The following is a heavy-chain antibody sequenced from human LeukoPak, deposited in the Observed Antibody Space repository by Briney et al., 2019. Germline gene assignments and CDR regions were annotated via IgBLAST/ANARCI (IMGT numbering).Heavy chain of an antibody. V-gene: IGHV3-74*01. CDR1: GFTFSSYW. Sequence: GGSLRLSCAASGFTFSSYWMQWVRQAPGKGLVWVSRINSDGSSTSYADSVKGRFTISRDNAKNTLYLQMNSLRAEDTAVYYCARSRGTNWFDPWGQGTLVTVSS. D-gene: IGHD6-19*01. CDR3: ARSRGTNWFDP. CDR2: INSDGSST. J-gene: IGHJ5*02.